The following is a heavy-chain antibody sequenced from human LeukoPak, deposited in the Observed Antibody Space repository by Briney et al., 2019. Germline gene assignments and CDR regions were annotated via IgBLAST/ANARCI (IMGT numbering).Heavy chain of an antibody. CDR1: GYTFTSYA. CDR3: ARVMVVQGYCSGGSCYDAFDI. D-gene: IGHD2-15*01. J-gene: IGHJ3*02. CDR2: INTNTGNP. V-gene: IGHV7-4-1*02. Sequence: GASVKVSCKASGYTFTSYAMNWVRQAPGQGLEWMGWINTNTGNPTYAQGFTGRFVFSLDTSVSTAYLQISSLKAEDTAVYYCARVMVVQGYCSGGSCYDAFDIWGQGTMVTVSS.